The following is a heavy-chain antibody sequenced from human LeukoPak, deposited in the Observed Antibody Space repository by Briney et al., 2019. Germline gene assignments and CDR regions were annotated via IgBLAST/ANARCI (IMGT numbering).Heavy chain of an antibody. CDR3: ARVWVRRGIDY. CDR2: IYYSGRT. V-gene: IGHV4-59*01. D-gene: IGHD3-10*01. Sequence: SETLSLTCTVSGGSISSYYWSWIRQPPGKGLEWIGYIYYSGRTNYNPSLKSRVTISVDTSKNQFSLKLSSVTAADTAVYYCARVWVRRGIDYWGQGTLVTVSS. J-gene: IGHJ4*02. CDR1: GGSISSYY.